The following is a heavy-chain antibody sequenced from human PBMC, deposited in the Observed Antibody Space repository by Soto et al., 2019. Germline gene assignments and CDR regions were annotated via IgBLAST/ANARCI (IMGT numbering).Heavy chain of an antibody. Sequence: GASVKVSCKASGGTFSSYAISWVRQAPGQGLEWMGIINPSGGSTSYAQKFQGRVTMTRDTSTSTVYMELSSLRSEDTAVYYCAGEYSYGYNYWGQGTLVTVS. CDR3: AGEYSYGYNY. D-gene: IGHD5-18*01. V-gene: IGHV1-46*01. CDR1: GGTFSSYA. CDR2: INPSGGST. J-gene: IGHJ4*02.